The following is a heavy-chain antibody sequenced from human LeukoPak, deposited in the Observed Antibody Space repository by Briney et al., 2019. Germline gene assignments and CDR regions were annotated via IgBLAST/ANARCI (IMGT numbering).Heavy chain of an antibody. CDR2: ISGCGGST. CDR3: ARNSPYVLLWFGEFPPWFDP. J-gene: IGHJ5*02. V-gene: IGHV3-23*01. CDR1: GFTFSSYA. Sequence: GGSLRLSCAASGFTFSSYAMSWVRQAPGKGLEWVSAISGCGGSTYYADSVKGRFTISRDNSKNTLYLQMNSLRAEDTAVYYCARNSPYVLLWFGEFPPWFDPWGQGTLVTVSS. D-gene: IGHD3-10*01.